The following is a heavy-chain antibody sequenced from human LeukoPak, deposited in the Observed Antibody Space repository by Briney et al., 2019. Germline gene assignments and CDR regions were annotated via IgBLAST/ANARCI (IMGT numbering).Heavy chain of an antibody. CDR2: INPSGSST. V-gene: IGHV1-46*01. D-gene: IGHD3-10*01. Sequence: ASVKVSCKASGYSFTSHCMHWVRQAPGQGLEWLGLINPSGSSTLYAQKFQGRVTMTEDTSTDTAYMELSSLRSEDTAVYYCARDRYYYGSGSYYNFDYWGQGTLVTVSS. CDR3: ARDRYYYGSGSYYNFDY. J-gene: IGHJ4*02. CDR1: GYSFTSHC.